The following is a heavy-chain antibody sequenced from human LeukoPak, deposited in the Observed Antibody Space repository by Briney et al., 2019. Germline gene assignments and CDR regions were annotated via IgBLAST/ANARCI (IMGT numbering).Heavy chain of an antibody. CDR2: ISGSGTGT. CDR1: GFTFSSYA. Sequence: GGSLRLSCAASGFTFSSYAMSWVRQAPGKGLEWVSSISGSGTGTYHADSVRGRFTISGDNPKNTLYLQMNSLRDEDTAVYYCAKVSSSGWYAPFDYWGQGTLVTVSS. J-gene: IGHJ4*02. D-gene: IGHD6-19*01. CDR3: AKVSSSGWYAPFDY. V-gene: IGHV3-23*01.